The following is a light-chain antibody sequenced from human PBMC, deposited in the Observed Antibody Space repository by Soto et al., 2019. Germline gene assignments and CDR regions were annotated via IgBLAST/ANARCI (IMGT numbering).Light chain of an antibody. CDR3: SSYAGSNNWVV. Sequence: QPVLTQPPSASGSPGQSVTISCTGTSSDVGGYNDVSWYQQHPGKSPKLMIYEVSKRPSGVPDRFSGSKSGNTASLTVSGLQAEDADDYYCSSYAGSNNWVVFGGGTKLTVL. J-gene: IGLJ2*01. CDR2: EVS. CDR1: SSDVGGYND. V-gene: IGLV2-8*01.